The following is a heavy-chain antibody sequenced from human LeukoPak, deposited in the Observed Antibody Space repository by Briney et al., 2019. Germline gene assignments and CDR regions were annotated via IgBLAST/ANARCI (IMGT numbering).Heavy chain of an antibody. Sequence: SETLSLTCTVSYGSISSSYWSWIRQPPGKGLEWVANIYYSGSTNYNPSLKSRATMSVDTSKNQFSLKVSSVTAADTAVYYCARDYGGSGSYYDDYWGQGTLVTVSS. CDR1: YGSISSSY. V-gene: IGHV4-59*01. CDR3: ARDYGGSGSYYDDY. CDR2: IYYSGST. J-gene: IGHJ4*02. D-gene: IGHD3-10*01.